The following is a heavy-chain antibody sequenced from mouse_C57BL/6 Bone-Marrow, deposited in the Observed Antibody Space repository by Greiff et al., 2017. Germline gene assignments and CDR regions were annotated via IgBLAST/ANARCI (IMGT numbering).Heavy chain of an antibody. CDR1: GFTFSDYY. V-gene: IGHV5-12*01. CDR2: ISNGGGST. D-gene: IGHD4-1*01. CDR3: ARHDWDWFAY. Sequence: EVQGVESGGGLVQPGGSLTLSCAASGFTFSDYYMYWVRQTPEKRLEWVAYISNGGGSTYYPDTVKGRFTISRDNAKNTLYLQMSRLKSEDTAMYYCARHDWDWFAYWGQGTLVTVSA. J-gene: IGHJ3*01.